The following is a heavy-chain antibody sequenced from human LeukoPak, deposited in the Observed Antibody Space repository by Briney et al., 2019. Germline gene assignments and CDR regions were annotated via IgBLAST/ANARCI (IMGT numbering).Heavy chain of an antibody. CDR2: INHSGST. Sequence: PSETLSLTRAVYGGSFSGYYWSWIRQPPGKGLEWIGEINHSGSTNYNPSLKSRVTISVDTSKNQFSLKLSSVTAADTAVYYCARGCPAYCTNGVCWKYYYGMDVWGQGTTVTVSS. D-gene: IGHD2-8*01. CDR1: GGSFSGYY. V-gene: IGHV4-34*01. CDR3: ARGCPAYCTNGVCWKYYYGMDV. J-gene: IGHJ6*02.